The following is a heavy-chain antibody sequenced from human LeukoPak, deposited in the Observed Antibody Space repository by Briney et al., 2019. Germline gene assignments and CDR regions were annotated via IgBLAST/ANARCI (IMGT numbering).Heavy chain of an antibody. D-gene: IGHD3-10*01. Sequence: GGTLRLSCAASGFTLSSYGTSWVRQAPGKGREWVSAISGSGGSTYYADSVKGRFTISRDNSKKTLYLQMNSLRAEDTAVYYCAKDPYYYGSGSYVDYWGQGTLVTVSS. J-gene: IGHJ4*02. CDR2: ISGSGGST. CDR3: AKDPYYYGSGSYVDY. CDR1: GFTLSSYG. V-gene: IGHV3-23*01.